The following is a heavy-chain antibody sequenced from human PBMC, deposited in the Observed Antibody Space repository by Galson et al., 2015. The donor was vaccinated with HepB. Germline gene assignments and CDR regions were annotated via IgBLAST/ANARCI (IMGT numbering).Heavy chain of an antibody. CDR3: VKDSNTAMATFDY. Sequence: SLRLSCAASGFTFSSYAMHWVRQAPGKGLEYVSAISSNGGSTYYADSVKGRFTISRDNSKNTLYLQMSSLRAEDTAVYYCVKDSNTAMATFDYWGQGTLVTVSS. V-gene: IGHV3-64D*06. CDR2: ISSNGGST. D-gene: IGHD5-18*01. J-gene: IGHJ4*02. CDR1: GFTFSSYA.